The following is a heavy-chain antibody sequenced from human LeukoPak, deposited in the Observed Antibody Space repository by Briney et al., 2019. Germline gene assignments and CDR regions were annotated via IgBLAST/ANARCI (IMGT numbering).Heavy chain of an antibody. V-gene: IGHV1-46*01. CDR1: GYTFTSYY. CDR2: LNPSGGST. CDR3: ARGNLDTAMVTAADY. Sequence: ASVKVSCKASGYTFTSYYMHWVRQAPGQGLEWMGILNPSGGSTSYAQKFQGRVTMTRDTSTSTVYMELSSLRSEDTAVYFCARGNLDTAMVTAADYWGQGALVTVSS. J-gene: IGHJ4*02. D-gene: IGHD5-18*01.